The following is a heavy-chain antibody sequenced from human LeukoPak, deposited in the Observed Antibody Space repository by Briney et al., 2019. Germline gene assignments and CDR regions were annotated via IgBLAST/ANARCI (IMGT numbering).Heavy chain of an antibody. V-gene: IGHV1-18*01. CDR3: VRDKAGCCYDY. CDR2: INVYNGKT. Sequence: ASVKVSCKASGYTFTTYGISWVRQAPGQGLEWMGWINVYNGKTNYAQKLQGRVTVTTDTSTSTAYMELRGLRSDDTAVYYCVRDKAGCCYDYWGQGTLVTVSS. CDR1: GYTFTTYG. D-gene: IGHD2-15*01. J-gene: IGHJ4*02.